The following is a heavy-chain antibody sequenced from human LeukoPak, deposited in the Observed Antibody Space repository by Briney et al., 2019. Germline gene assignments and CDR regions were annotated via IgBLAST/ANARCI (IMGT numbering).Heavy chain of an antibody. V-gene: IGHV3-23*01. Sequence: PGGSLRLSCVASGFTFNNYTMRWVRQAPGKGLEWVSAISGSGGSTYYADSVKGRFTISRDNSKNTLYLQMNSLRAEDTAVYYCARPGGTQRHHFDYWGQGTLVTVSS. J-gene: IGHJ4*02. CDR2: ISGSGGST. CDR3: ARPGGTQRHHFDY. CDR1: GFTFNNYT. D-gene: IGHD1-1*01.